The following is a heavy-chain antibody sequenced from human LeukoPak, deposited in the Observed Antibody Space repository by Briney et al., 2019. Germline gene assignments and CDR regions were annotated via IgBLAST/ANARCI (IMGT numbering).Heavy chain of an antibody. CDR3: ARVEWELDFDY. J-gene: IGHJ4*02. V-gene: IGHV3-74*01. Sequence: GGSLRLSCAASGFTFSSYWMHWVRQAPGKGLVWVSRITSDGSSTSYADSVKGRFTISRDNAKNTLYLQMNSLRAEDTAVYYCARVEWELDFDYWGQGTLVTVSS. CDR2: ITSDGSST. D-gene: IGHD1-26*01. CDR1: GFTFSSYW.